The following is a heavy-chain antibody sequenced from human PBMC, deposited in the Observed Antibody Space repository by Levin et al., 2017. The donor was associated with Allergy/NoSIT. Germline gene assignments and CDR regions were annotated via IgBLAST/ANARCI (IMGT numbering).Heavy chain of an antibody. V-gene: IGHV3-23*01. CDR3: AKAVIVLKIHATLHDAFDL. Sequence: GESLKISCAASGFSFSSYAMSWVRQAPGKGLEWVSGISGNGGSTYYADSVTGRFTSSRDNSINMLYLQMNSLRAEDTAVYYCAKAVIVLKIHATLHDAFDLWGQGTLVTVSS. CDR1: GFSFSSYA. J-gene: IGHJ3*01. CDR2: ISGNGGST. D-gene: IGHD2-8*01.